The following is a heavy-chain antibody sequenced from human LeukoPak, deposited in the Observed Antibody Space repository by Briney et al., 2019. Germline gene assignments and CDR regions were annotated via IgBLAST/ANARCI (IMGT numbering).Heavy chain of an antibody. D-gene: IGHD6-13*01. J-gene: IGHJ4*02. Sequence: SQTLSLTCTVSGGSISSGGYYWSWLRQHPGKGLEWIGYIYYSGSTYYNPSLKSRVTISVDTSKNQFSLKLSSVTAADTAVYYCASTRGAAAAFYYFDYWGQGTLVTVSS. CDR1: GGSISSGGYY. CDR2: IYYSGST. V-gene: IGHV4-31*03. CDR3: ASTRGAAAAFYYFDY.